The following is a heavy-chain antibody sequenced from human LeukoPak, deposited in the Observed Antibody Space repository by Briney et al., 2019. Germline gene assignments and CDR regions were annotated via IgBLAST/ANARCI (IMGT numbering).Heavy chain of an antibody. J-gene: IGHJ4*02. Sequence: GGPLRLSRAASGFTFSRYWMSWVRQAPRKGLEWVANIKQDGSETYYVDSMKGRFTISRDNAKNSLYLQMNSLRAEDTAVYYCARDKGDYDTSGSLFIFGGQGTLVTVSS. V-gene: IGHV3-7*03. CDR3: ARDKGDYDTSGSLFIF. CDR1: GFTFSRYW. CDR2: IKQDGSET. D-gene: IGHD3-22*01.